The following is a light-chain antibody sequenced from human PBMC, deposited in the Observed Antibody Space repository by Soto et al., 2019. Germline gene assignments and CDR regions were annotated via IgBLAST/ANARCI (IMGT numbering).Light chain of an antibody. J-gene: IGKJ1*01. CDR3: QQYETSPRT. Sequence: EIVLKQSPGTLSLSQGERTTLSCRASQSVSSNFLDWYQQKPGQAPRLLIYGASSRATGIPDRFSGSGSGTDFTLTISRLEPEDFAVYYCQQYETSPRTFGQGTKVDIK. V-gene: IGKV3-20*01. CDR1: QSVSSNF. CDR2: GAS.